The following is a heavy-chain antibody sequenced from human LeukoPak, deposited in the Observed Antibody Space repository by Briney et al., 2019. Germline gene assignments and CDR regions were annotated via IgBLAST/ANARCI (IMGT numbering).Heavy chain of an antibody. J-gene: IGHJ4*02. CDR3: ARDDSSGYPAY. Sequence: PSETLSLTCTVSGGSISSYYWSWIRQPPGKGLEWIGYIYYGGSTNYNPSLKSRVTISVDTSKNQFSLKLSSVTAADTAVYYCARDDSSGYPAYWGQGTLVTVSS. D-gene: IGHD3-22*01. CDR2: IYYGGST. V-gene: IGHV4-59*01. CDR1: GGSISSYY.